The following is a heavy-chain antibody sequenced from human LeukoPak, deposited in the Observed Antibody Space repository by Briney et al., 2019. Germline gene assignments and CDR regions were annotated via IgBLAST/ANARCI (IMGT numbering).Heavy chain of an antibody. CDR1: GFTFSSYA. CDR2: ITSSSSYL. D-gene: IGHD5-18*01. J-gene: IGHJ3*02. Sequence: QSGGSLRLSCAASGFTFSSYAMSWVRQAPGKGLEWVSSITSSSSYLYYADSVKGRFTISRDNAKNSLYLQMNSLRAEDTAVYYCAREVDTAMAYDAFDIWGQGTMVTVSS. V-gene: IGHV3-21*01. CDR3: AREVDTAMAYDAFDI.